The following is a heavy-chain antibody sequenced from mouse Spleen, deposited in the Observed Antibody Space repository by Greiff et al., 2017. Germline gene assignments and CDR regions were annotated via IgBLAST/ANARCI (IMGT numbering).Heavy chain of an antibody. D-gene: IGHD2-13*01. V-gene: IGHV5-9*01. CDR1: GFTFSSYT. CDR2: ISSGGGNT. CDR3: ARHHYGDYLYYAMDY. Sequence: DVMLVESGGGLVKPGGSLKLSCAASGFTFSSYTMSWVRQTPAKRLEWVATISSGGGNTYYPDSVKGRFTISRDNARNTLYLQMSSLRSEDTAMYYCARHHYGDYLYYAMDYWGQGTSVTVSS. J-gene: IGHJ4*01.